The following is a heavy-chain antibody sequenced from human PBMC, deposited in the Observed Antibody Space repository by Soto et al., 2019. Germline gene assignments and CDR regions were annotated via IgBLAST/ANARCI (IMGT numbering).Heavy chain of an antibody. V-gene: IGHV3-74*01. CDR3: AKTGWYRYYYYMDV. Sequence: PGGSLRLSCAASGFTFSSYWMHWVRQAPGKGLVWVSRINSDGSSTSYADSVKGRFTISRDNAKNTLYLQMNSLGAEDTAVYYCAKTGWYRYYYYMDVWGKGTTVTVSS. CDR2: INSDGSST. J-gene: IGHJ6*03. CDR1: GFTFSSYW. D-gene: IGHD6-19*01.